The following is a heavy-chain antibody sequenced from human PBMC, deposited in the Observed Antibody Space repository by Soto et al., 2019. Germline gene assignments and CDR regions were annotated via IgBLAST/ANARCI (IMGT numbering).Heavy chain of an antibody. CDR1: GFGFTFSTSA. D-gene: IGHD5-12*01. CDR3: AKELWLRLGYYYYGMDV. V-gene: IGHV3-23*01. CDR2: FREGGGTT. J-gene: IGHJ6*02. Sequence: GGSLRLSCAASGFGFTFSTSAMSWVRQAPGKGLEWVSTFREGGGTTHYANSVKGRFTISRDTSKNMLYLQMNSLRAEDTAVYYCAKELWLRLGYYYYGMDVWGQGATVTVSS.